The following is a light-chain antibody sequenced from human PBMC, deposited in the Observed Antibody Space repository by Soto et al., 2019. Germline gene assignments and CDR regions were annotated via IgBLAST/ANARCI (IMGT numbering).Light chain of an antibody. V-gene: IGKV3D-15*01. Sequence: IVLTQSPATLSVSPGERVTLSGRASENVGTNLAWYQQRPGQPPRLLIYGSSTRATGISATFSGSGSRTEFTLTISSLQSEDSAVYYCQQYNNWVLSVGGGTRVEIK. CDR2: GSS. CDR1: ENVGTN. CDR3: QQYNNWVLS. J-gene: IGKJ4*01.